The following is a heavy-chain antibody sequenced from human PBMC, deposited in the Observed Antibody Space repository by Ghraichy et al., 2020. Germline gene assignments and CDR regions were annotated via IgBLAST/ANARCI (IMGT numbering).Heavy chain of an antibody. CDR1: GGSVSIGSYY. CDR3: ARTFQWELGGWFDP. CDR2: IYYSGSA. Sequence: SETLSLTCTVSGGSVSIGSYYWSWIRQPPGKGLEWIGYIYYSGSASYNPSLKSRVTMSVDTSKNQFSLKLTSVTAADTALYYCARTFQWELGGWFDPWGQGTLVTVSS. V-gene: IGHV4-61*01. D-gene: IGHD1-26*01. J-gene: IGHJ5*02.